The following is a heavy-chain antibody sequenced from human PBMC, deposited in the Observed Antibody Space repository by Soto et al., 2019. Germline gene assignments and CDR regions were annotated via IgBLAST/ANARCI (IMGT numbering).Heavy chain of an antibody. CDR2: ISTTSFTI. J-gene: IGHJ5*01. Sequence: LRLSCAASGFSFSTYNMDWVRQAPGKGPEWIAYISTTSFTIYYADSVKGRFTISRDNDRNSLYLEMNSLRDEDTAVYYCARDRCYDGTCYSASDSWGQGTLVTVSS. CDR3: ARDRCYDGTCYSASDS. D-gene: IGHD2-15*01. V-gene: IGHV3-48*02. CDR1: GFSFSTYN.